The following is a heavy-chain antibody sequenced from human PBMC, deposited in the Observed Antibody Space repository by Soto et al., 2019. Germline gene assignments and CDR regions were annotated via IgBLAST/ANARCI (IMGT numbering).Heavy chain of an antibody. D-gene: IGHD6-19*01. Sequence: SLKVSCKASESTFSSYSISWVRPAPGQGLEWMGRIIPILGIANYAQKFQGRVTITADKSTSTAYMELSSLRSEDTAVYYCARDILGIAVAGTGRAFDYWGQGTLVTVSS. V-gene: IGHV1-69*04. CDR1: ESTFSSYS. CDR2: IIPILGIA. CDR3: ARDILGIAVAGTGRAFDY. J-gene: IGHJ4*02.